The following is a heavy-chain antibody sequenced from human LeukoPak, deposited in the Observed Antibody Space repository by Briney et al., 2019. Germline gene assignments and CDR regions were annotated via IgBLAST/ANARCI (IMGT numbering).Heavy chain of an antibody. V-gene: IGHV1-18*01. D-gene: IGHD6-19*01. J-gene: IGHJ6*03. CDR2: ISAYNGNT. Sequence: GASVKVSCITSGYRFSTYGLSWVRQAPGQGLEWMGWISAYNGNTNYAQKLQGRVTMTTDTSTSTAYMELRSLRSDDTAVYYCARVAGTDYYYYYMDVWGKGTTVTVSS. CDR1: GYRFSTYG. CDR3: ARVAGTDYYYYYMDV.